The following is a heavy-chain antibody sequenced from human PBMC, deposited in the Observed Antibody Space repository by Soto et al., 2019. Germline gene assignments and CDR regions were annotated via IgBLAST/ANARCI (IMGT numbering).Heavy chain of an antibody. Sequence: ASVKVSCKASGYTFTNYYIHWVRQAPGQGLEWMGIINPSGGSTSYAQKFQGRVTMTRDTSTNTVYMELSSLRSEDTAVYYCARRSASGSCFDYWGQGTLVTFSS. CDR1: GYTFTNYY. V-gene: IGHV1-46*01. D-gene: IGHD1-26*01. CDR3: ARRSASGSCFDY. CDR2: INPSGGST. J-gene: IGHJ4*02.